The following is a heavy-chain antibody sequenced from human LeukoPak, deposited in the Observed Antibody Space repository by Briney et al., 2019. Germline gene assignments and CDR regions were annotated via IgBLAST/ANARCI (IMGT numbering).Heavy chain of an antibody. V-gene: IGHV3-7*01. CDR3: ARDRGYSSVRTGLIDDY. CDR2: IKQDGSDK. CDR1: GFTFSDYW. Sequence: TGGSLRLSCAASGFTFSDYWMSWVRQAPGKGLEWVAYIKQDGSDKYYVDSVKGRFTISKDNAKNSLYLQMNSLRAEDTAVYYCARDRGYSSVRTGLIDDYWGQGTLVTVSS. J-gene: IGHJ4*02. D-gene: IGHD6-19*01.